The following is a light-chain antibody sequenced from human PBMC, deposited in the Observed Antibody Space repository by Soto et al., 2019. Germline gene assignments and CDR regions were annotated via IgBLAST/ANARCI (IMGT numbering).Light chain of an antibody. V-gene: IGKV1-27*01. CDR2: ETS. CDR1: QDISDH. CDR3: QNYNGTPRT. Sequence: DFQMTQSPSSLSASVGDRVTITCRASQDISDHLAWYQHKPGKVPKLLIYETSTLHSGVPSRFSGGGSGTDFTLTISGLQPEDVATYYCQNYNGTPRTSAQGTKVELK. J-gene: IGKJ1*01.